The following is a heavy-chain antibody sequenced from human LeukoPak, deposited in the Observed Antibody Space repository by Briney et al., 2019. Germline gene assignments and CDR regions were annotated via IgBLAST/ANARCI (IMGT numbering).Heavy chain of an antibody. J-gene: IGHJ4*02. CDR1: GYTFSSYD. D-gene: IGHD3-22*01. V-gene: IGHV1-8*01. CDR2: INPNSGNT. Sequence: ASVKVSCKASGYTFSSYDINWVRQATGQGLEWMGWINPNSGNTGYAPKFQGRVTMTRNTSISTAYMELSSLRSEDTAVYYCARRYDYYDSSAYYYWGQGTLVPVSS. CDR3: ARRYDYYDSSAYYY.